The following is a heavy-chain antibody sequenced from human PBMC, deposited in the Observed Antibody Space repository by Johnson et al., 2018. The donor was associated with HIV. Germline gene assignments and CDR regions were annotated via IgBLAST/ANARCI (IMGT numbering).Heavy chain of an antibody. CDR1: GFTFSSYA. CDR3: AREYDAFDI. J-gene: IGHJ3*02. V-gene: IGHV3-30*04. CDR2: IRYDGSNK. Sequence: QVQLVESGGGVVQPGRSLRLSCAASGFTFSSYAMHWVRQAPGKGLEWVAVIRYDGSNKYYADSVKGRFTISRDNSKNTLYLQMNSLRAEDTALYYCAREYDAFDIWGQGTMVTVSS.